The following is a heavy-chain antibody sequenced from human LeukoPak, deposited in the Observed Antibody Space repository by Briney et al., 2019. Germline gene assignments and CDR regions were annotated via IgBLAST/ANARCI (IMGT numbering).Heavy chain of an antibody. J-gene: IGHJ4*02. V-gene: IGHV4-59*01. D-gene: IGHD5-18*01. CDR2: IYYSGST. Sequence: SETLSLTCSVSGGSISSYYWSWIRQPPGKGLEWIGYIYYSGSTNYNPSLKSRVTISVDTSRNQFSLTLSSVTAADTALYYCARGQKYRYGYRVTELGSGYFDYWGQGTLVTVSS. CDR3: ARGQKYRYGYRVTELGSGYFDY. CDR1: GGSISSYY.